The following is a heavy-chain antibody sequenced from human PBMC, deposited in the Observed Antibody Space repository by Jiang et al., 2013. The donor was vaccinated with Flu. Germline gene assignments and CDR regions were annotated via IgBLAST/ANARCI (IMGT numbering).Heavy chain of an antibody. CDR1: GFSLSTSGVG. J-gene: IGHJ3*01. Sequence: KPTQTLTLTCTFSGFSLSTSGVGVGWIRQPPGKALEWLALIYWDDDKRYSPSLKSRLIITKDTSNTQVVLTMTNVDPVDTATYYCARIPVGSHGFDFWGQGTMVTVSS. V-gene: IGHV2-5*02. CDR3: ARIPVGSHGFDF. CDR2: IYWDDDK. D-gene: IGHD5-18*01.